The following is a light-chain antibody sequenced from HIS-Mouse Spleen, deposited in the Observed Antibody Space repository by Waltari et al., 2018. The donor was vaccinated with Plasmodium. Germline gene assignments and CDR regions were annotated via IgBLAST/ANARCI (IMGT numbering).Light chain of an antibody. V-gene: IGKV4-1*01. Sequence: DIVMTQSPDSLAVYLGERATINCKSSQSVLYSSNNKNYLAWYQQKPGQPPKLLIYWASTRESGVPDRFSGSGSGTDFTLTISSLQAEDVAVYYYQQYYSTPPYTFGQGTKLEIK. CDR1: QSVLYSSNNKNY. J-gene: IGKJ2*01. CDR3: QQYYSTPPYT. CDR2: WAS.